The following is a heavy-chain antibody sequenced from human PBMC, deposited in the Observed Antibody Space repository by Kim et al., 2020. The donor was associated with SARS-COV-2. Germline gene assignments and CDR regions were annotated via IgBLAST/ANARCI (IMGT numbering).Heavy chain of an antibody. J-gene: IGHJ6*02. Sequence: ASVKVSCKASGYTFTSYGISWVRQAPGQGLEWMGWISAYNGNTNYAQKLQGRVTMTTDTSTSTAYMELRSLRSDDTAVYYCAREGLYDSSGYYYHPRVGYHYYGMDVWGQGTTVTVSS. CDR1: GYTFTSYG. CDR2: ISAYNGNT. CDR3: AREGLYDSSGYYYHPRVGYHYYGMDV. V-gene: IGHV1-18*01. D-gene: IGHD3-22*01.